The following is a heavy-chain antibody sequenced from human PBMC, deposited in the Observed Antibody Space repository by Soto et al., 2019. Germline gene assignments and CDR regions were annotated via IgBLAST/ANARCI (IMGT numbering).Heavy chain of an antibody. Sequence: GGSLRLSCAASGFSLVNYAMNWVRQAPGKGLEWVSGLSGSGTSTYYADSVKGRFTISRDNSRDTLFLQMNSLTADDTAVYYCAKATTNGGWFNPFDSWGQGALVTVSS. J-gene: IGHJ4*02. CDR2: LSGSGTST. V-gene: IGHV3-23*01. CDR3: AKATTNGGWFNPFDS. D-gene: IGHD6-19*01. CDR1: GFSLVNYA.